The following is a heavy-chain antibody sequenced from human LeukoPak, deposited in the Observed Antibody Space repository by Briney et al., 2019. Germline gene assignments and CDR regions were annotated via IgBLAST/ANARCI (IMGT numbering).Heavy chain of an antibody. CDR1: GFTFSSYE. D-gene: IGHD4-23*01. Sequence: GGSLRLSCAASGFTFSSYEMNWVRQAPGKGLEWVSYISSSGSTIYYADSVKGRFTISRDNAKNSLYLQMNSLRAEDTAVYYCARVGGTYGGNSHDAFDIWGQGTMVTVSS. CDR3: ARVGGTYGGNSHDAFDI. J-gene: IGHJ3*02. V-gene: IGHV3-48*03. CDR2: ISSSGSTI.